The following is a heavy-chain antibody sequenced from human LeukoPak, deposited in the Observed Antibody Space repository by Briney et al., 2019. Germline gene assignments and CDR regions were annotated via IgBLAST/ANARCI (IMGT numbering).Heavy chain of an antibody. D-gene: IGHD3-10*01. V-gene: IGHV3-33*01. J-gene: IGHJ5*02. Sequence: GGSLRLSCAASGFTFSSYGMHWVRQAPGKGLERVAVIWYDGSDKYYADSVKGRFTISRDNSKNTLYLQMNSLRAEDTAVYYCARDGGSGSYYWFDPWGQGTLVTVSS. CDR2: IWYDGSDK. CDR1: GFTFSSYG. CDR3: ARDGGSGSYYWFDP.